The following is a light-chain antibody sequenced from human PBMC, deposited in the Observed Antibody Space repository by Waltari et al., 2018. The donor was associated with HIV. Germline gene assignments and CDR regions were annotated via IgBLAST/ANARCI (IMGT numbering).Light chain of an antibody. CDR3: QQYHDWPPLT. CDR1: QSIANN. J-gene: IGKJ4*01. CDR2: RAS. V-gene: IGKV3-15*01. Sequence: EIVMTQSPATLSVSPGERATLSCRASQSIANNLAWYQQKPGQAPRLLIYRASIRAAGIPARFSGSGSGTEFTLTVSSLQSEDFAVYYCQQYHDWPPLTFGGGTKVEI.